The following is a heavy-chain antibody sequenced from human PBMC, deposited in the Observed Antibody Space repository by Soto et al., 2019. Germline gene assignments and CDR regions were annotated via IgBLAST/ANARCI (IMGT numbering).Heavy chain of an antibody. CDR1: GGTFSNYV. Sequence: QVQLVQSGAEVKKPGSSVKVSCKASGGTFSNYVITWVRQAPGQGLECMGGIIPISGTANYAQKFQGRVTITADEHTSKVYMELSSLRSEDTAVYYCARGWNDFPHWGQGTLVTVSS. CDR2: IIPISGTA. V-gene: IGHV1-69*01. CDR3: ARGWNDFPH. J-gene: IGHJ1*01. D-gene: IGHD1-1*01.